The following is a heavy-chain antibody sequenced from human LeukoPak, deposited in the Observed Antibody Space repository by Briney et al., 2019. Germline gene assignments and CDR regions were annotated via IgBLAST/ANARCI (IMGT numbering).Heavy chain of an antibody. V-gene: IGHV4-34*01. CDR2: INHSGST. CDR3: ARGGHFVVVPAAMHYGMDV. CDR1: GGSYSGYY. Sequence: SETLSLTCAVYGGSYSGYYWSWIRQPPGKGLEWIGEINHSGSTNYNPSLKSRVTISVDTSKNQFSLKLSSVTAADTAVYYCARGGHFVVVPAAMHYGMDVWGQGTTVTVSS. J-gene: IGHJ6*02. D-gene: IGHD2-2*01.